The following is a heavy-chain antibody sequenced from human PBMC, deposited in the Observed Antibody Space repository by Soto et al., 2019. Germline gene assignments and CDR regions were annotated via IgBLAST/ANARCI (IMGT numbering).Heavy chain of an antibody. V-gene: IGHV4-31*03. D-gene: IGHD4-17*01. J-gene: IGHJ3*02. CDR2: IYYSGST. Sequence: QVQLQESGPGLVKPSQTLSLTCTVSGGSISSGXXXWSWIRQHPGKGLEWIGYIYYSGSTYYNPSLKSRVTISVDTSKNQFSLKLSSVTAADTAVYYCASYDYGDYGPTYRYAFDIWGQGTMVTVSS. CDR3: ASYDYGDYGPTYRYAFDI. CDR1: GGSISSGXXX.